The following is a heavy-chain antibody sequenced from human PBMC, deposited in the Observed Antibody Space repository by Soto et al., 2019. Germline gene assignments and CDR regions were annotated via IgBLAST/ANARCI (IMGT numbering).Heavy chain of an antibody. D-gene: IGHD2-15*01. CDR1: GGSISTSGYY. J-gene: IGHJ4*01. V-gene: IGHV4-39*01. CDR2: IYYTGST. CDR3: ARRRGFCSGDTCFPFDS. Sequence: QLQLQESGPRLVKASETLSLTCTVSGGSISTSGYYWGWIRQPPGKGLEWIATIYYTGSTYYNPSLKSRVTISVDTSKNQFSLHLTSVTAADTAVYYCARRRGFCSGDTCFPFDSWGHGTLVTVSS.